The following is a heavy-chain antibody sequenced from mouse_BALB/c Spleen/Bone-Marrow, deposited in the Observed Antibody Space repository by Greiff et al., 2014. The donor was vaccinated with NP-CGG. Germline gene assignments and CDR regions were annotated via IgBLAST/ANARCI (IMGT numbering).Heavy chain of an antibody. CDR2: ISTYYGDA. Sequence: VQLQQSGAELVRPGVSVKISCKGSGYTFTDYAMHWVKQSHAKSLEWIGVISTYYGDATYNQKFEGKATMSVDKSSSTAYMELARLTSEDSAIYYCARDLDYWGQGTTLTVSS. V-gene: IGHV1S137*01. CDR1: GYTFTDYA. J-gene: IGHJ2*01. CDR3: ARDLDY.